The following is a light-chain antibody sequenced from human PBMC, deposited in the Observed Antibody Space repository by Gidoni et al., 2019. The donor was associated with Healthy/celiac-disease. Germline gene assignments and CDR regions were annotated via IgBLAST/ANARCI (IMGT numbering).Light chain of an antibody. CDR2: AAS. Sequence: DIQLTQSPSFLSASVGDRVNITCRASQGISSYLAWYQQKPGKAPKLLIYAASTLQSGVPSRFSGSGSGTEFTLTISSLQPEDFATYDCQQLNSYPLTFGGGTKVEIK. CDR3: QQLNSYPLT. V-gene: IGKV1-9*01. CDR1: QGISSY. J-gene: IGKJ4*01.